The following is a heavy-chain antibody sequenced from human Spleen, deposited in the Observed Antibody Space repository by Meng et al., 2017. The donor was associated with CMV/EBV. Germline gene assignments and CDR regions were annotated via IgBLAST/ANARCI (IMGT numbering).Heavy chain of an antibody. CDR2: IRTKAYDGTT. CDR3: IRGGFLEWLSLTFDS. Sequence: GESLKISCAASGFTFDDYPIHWVRQAPGKGLEWLSFIRTKAYDGTTVYAPSVKGRFTISRDDSKSIAYLQMNSLKTEDTAVYYCIRGGFLEWLSLTFDSWGQGTQVTVSS. J-gene: IGHJ4*02. V-gene: IGHV3-49*04. D-gene: IGHD3-3*01. CDR1: GFTFDDYP.